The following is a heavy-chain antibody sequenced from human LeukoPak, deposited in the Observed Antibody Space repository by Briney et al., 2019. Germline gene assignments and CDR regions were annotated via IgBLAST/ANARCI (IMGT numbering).Heavy chain of an antibody. D-gene: IGHD6-19*01. CDR2: IYYSGST. CDR1: GGSVSSGNYY. Sequence: SETLSLTCTVSGGSVSSGNYYWSWIRQPPGKGLEWIGYIYYSGSTNYNPSLKSRVTISVDTSKNQFSLKLSSVTAADTAVYYCATLAYSSGWYYNDYWGQGTLVTVSS. J-gene: IGHJ4*02. CDR3: ATLAYSSGWYYNDY. V-gene: IGHV4-61*01.